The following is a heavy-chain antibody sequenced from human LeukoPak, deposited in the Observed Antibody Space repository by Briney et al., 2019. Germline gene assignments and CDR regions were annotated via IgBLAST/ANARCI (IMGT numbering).Heavy chain of an antibody. CDR3: ARGPYGSGSYYPLRGGYYFDY. Sequence: PSETLSLTCAVYGGSFSGYYWSWIRQPPGKGLEWIGEINHSGSTNYNPSLKSRVTISVDTSKNQFSLKLSSVTAADTAGYYCARGPYGSGSYYPLRGGYYFDYWGQGTLVTVSS. CDR2: INHSGST. J-gene: IGHJ4*02. CDR1: GGSFSGYY. D-gene: IGHD3-10*01. V-gene: IGHV4-34*01.